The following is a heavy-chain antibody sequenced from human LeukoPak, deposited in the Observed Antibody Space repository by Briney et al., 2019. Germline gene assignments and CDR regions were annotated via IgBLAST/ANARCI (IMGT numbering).Heavy chain of an antibody. CDR3: AKNPLFVWGSYRSTYYFDY. D-gene: IGHD3-16*02. CDR2: ISGSGGST. Sequence: GGSLRLSCAASGFTFSSYATSWVRQAPGKGLEWVSAISGSGGSTYYADSVKGRFTISRDNSKNTLYLQMNSLRAEDTAVYYCAKNPLFVWGSYRSTYYFDYWGQGTLVTVSS. CDR1: GFTFSSYA. V-gene: IGHV3-23*01. J-gene: IGHJ4*02.